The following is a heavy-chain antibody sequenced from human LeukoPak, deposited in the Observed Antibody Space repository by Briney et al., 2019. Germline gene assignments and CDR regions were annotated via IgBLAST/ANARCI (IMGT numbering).Heavy chain of an antibody. J-gene: IGHJ4*02. V-gene: IGHV4-59*01. D-gene: IGHD3-22*01. CDR1: GRSISSYY. CDR2: IFCTGSN. Sequence: PSQTLSPTCTVVGRSISSYYWSCIRPPPRNGLEWVGSIFCTGSNNYNPSLKRRVTISVDTSKNQFSLKLNSVTAADTAVYYCARDLGYYDSSGYLPFAYWGQGTLVTVSS. CDR3: ARDLGYYDSSGYLPFAY.